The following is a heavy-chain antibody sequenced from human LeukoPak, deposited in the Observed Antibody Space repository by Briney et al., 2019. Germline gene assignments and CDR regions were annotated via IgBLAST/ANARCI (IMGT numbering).Heavy chain of an antibody. V-gene: IGHV3-30*03. CDR1: TFTLSNFG. CDR3: ARDLVFSGYCSNPRCYDAFDL. CDR2: MSFDGSHT. J-gene: IGHJ3*01. D-gene: IGHD2-2*01. Sequence: PGGSLRLSCTASTFTLSNFGMHWVRQAPGKGLEWVAFMSFDGSHTNYGDSVKGRFTLSRDTSENTFFLQMNSLREDDTAVYYCARDLVFSGYCSNPRCYDAFDLWGQGTLVTVSS.